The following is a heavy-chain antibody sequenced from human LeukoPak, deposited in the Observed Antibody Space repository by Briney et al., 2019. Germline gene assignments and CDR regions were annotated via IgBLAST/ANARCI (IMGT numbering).Heavy chain of an antibody. Sequence: PSETLSLTCAVYGGSFSGYYWSWIRQPPGKGLEWIGGINHSGSTNYNPPLKSRVTISVDTSKNQFSLKLSSVIAADTAVYFCARVRVNYFDYWGQGNLVTVSS. D-gene: IGHD3-10*01. V-gene: IGHV4-34*01. CDR2: INHSGST. J-gene: IGHJ4*02. CDR3: ARVRVNYFDY. CDR1: GGSFSGYY.